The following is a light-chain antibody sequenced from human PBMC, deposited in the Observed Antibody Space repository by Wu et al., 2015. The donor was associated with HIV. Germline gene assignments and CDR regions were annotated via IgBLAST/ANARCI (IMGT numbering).Light chain of an antibody. CDR1: QSVSTS. Sequence: EIVLTQSPATLSLSPGERATLSCRASQSVSTSLAWYQHKPGQAPRLLIYDASNRDIGIAARFSGSGSGTDFSLIISSLEPDDFAVYYCQQGNSWPLTLGQGTRLEIK. CDR3: QQGNSWPLT. J-gene: IGKJ5*01. V-gene: IGKV3-11*01. CDR2: DAS.